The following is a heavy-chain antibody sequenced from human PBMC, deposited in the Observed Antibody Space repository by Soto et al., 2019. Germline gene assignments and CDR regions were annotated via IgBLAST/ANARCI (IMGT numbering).Heavy chain of an antibody. D-gene: IGHD3-9*01. CDR1: GGSFRDYG. CDR3: ARARDYDLLTAREYALAV. J-gene: IGHJ6*02. CDR2: IMPVFGTA. Sequence: QVQLVQSGAEVKKSGSSVRVSCKVSGGSFRDYGFTWVRQSPGQGLEWMGGIMPVFGTAVYAQKFQGRVTISADELTTTASLELSSLSSDDTAVYFCARARDYDLLTAREYALAVWGQGTTVTV. V-gene: IGHV1-69*01.